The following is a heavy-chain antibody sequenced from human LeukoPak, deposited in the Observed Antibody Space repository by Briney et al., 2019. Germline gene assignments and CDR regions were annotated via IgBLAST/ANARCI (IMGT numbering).Heavy chain of an antibody. J-gene: IGHJ5*02. V-gene: IGHV4-30-2*01. Sequence: KASETLSVTCGVTGGSLGGGFTWGLIRQRLGKGLEWIGFIYHSGSTYYNPSLKSRVTISIDTSKNQVSLNLTSVTAADTAMYFCARGDYGGLGAWGQGILVTVSS. CDR3: ARGDYGGLGA. CDR1: GGSLGGGFT. D-gene: IGHD4-23*01. CDR2: IYHSGST.